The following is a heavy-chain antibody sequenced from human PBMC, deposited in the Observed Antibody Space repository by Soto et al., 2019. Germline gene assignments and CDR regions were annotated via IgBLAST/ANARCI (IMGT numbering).Heavy chain of an antibody. CDR3: ARCIQQDYYYGMDV. CDR1: GYTCDSHR. J-gene: IGHJ6*02. Sequence: ASVKVSCKASGYTCDSHRISWVRQAPGQGLEWMGRISADNSNTKYAQKFRGRVTMTTDTSTSTVYMELRNLRSDDTAVYYCARCIQQDYYYGMDVWGQGTTVTVSS. V-gene: IGHV1-18*01. D-gene: IGHD5-18*01. CDR2: ISADNSNT.